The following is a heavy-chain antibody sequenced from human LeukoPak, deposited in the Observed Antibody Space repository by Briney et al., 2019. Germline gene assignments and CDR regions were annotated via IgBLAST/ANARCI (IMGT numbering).Heavy chain of an antibody. V-gene: IGHV3-11*04. D-gene: IGHD3-10*01. Sequence: GGSLRLSCAASGFTFSDYYMSWIRQAPGKGLEWVSYISSSGSTIYYADSVKGRFTIPRDNAKNSLYLQMNSLRAEDTAVYYCARVYSYGSGSPFDYWGQGTLVTVSS. J-gene: IGHJ4*02. CDR1: GFTFSDYY. CDR2: ISSSGSTI. CDR3: ARVYSYGSGSPFDY.